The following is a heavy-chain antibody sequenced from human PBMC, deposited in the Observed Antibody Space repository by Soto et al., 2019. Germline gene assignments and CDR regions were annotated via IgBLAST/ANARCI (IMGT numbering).Heavy chain of an antibody. CDR1: GFSLTTSGLG. CDR2: IFWDDDK. Sequence: QITLKESGPTLVKPTQTLTLTCTFSGFSLTTSGLGVGWIRQPPGKALEWLAIIFWDDDKRYSPSLKSRLTVTKDISRNQVVLTMTDVEPVDTATYYCSHWGALRRDAFDIWGQGTMVTVSS. CDR3: SHWGALRRDAFDI. D-gene: IGHD1-26*01. J-gene: IGHJ3*02. V-gene: IGHV2-5*02.